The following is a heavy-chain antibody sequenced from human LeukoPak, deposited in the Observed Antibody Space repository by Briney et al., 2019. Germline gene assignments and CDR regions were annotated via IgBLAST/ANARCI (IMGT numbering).Heavy chain of an antibody. CDR3: AFSRYYLQGSYYYMDV. CDR2: ISAYNGNT. D-gene: IGHD2/OR15-2a*01. CDR1: GYTFTSYG. Sequence: ASVKVSCKASGYTFTSYGISWVRQAPGQGLEWMGWISAYNGNTNYAQKLQGRVTMTTDTSTSTAYMELRSLRSDDTAVYYCAFSRYYLQGSYYYMDVWGKGTTVTVSS. J-gene: IGHJ6*03. V-gene: IGHV1-18*01.